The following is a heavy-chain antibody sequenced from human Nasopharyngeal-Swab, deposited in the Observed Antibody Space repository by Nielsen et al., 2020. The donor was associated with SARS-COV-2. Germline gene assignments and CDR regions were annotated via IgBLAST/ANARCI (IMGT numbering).Heavy chain of an antibody. J-gene: IGHJ4*02. CDR3: AKSPRKGAYFDY. V-gene: IGHV3-43*02. CDR1: GFTFDDYA. D-gene: IGHD1-14*01. Sequence: GGSMRLSCAASGFTFDDYAMHWVRQAPGKGLEWVSLISGDGGSTYYADSVKGRFTISRDNSKNSLYLQLNSLRTEDTALYYCAKSPRKGAYFDYWGQGALVTVSS. CDR2: ISGDGGST.